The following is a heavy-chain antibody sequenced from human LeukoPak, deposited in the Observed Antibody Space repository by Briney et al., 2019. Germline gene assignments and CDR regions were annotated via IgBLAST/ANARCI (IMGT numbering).Heavy chain of an antibody. CDR3: AREGPTTVTTFNWFDP. Sequence: SETLSLTCTVSGGSISSSSYYWGWIRQPPGKGLEWIGSIYYSGSTYYNPSLKSRVTISLDTSKNQFSLKLSSVTAADTAVYYCAREGPTTVTTFNWFDPWGQGTLVTVSS. CDR1: GGSISSSSYY. J-gene: IGHJ5*02. D-gene: IGHD4-11*01. V-gene: IGHV4-39*07. CDR2: IYYSGST.